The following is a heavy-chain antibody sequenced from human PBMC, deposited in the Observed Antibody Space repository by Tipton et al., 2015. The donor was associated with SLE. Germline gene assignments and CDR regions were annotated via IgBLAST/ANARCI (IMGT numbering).Heavy chain of an antibody. V-gene: IGHV4-4*07. CDR2: IYSSGST. J-gene: IGHJ6*02. CDR3: ARDSHVVYDSSTLGYYYAMDV. Sequence: TLSLTCTVSGGSISTYYWNWIRQPAGKGLEWIGRIYSSGSTSLNPSLKSRVTLSVDTSKNQFSLKLSSVSATDTAVYFCARDSHVVYDSSTLGYYYAMDVWGQGTTVTVFS. CDR1: GGSISTYY. D-gene: IGHD3-22*01.